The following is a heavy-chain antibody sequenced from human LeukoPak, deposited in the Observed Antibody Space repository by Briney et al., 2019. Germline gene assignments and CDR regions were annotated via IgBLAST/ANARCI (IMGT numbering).Heavy chain of an antibody. CDR2: ISVIGGST. CDR3: AKDLSPAFYGLGSHPPIDAFDM. J-gene: IGHJ3*02. D-gene: IGHD3-10*01. CDR1: GFTFSSYG. V-gene: IGHV3-23*01. Sequence: GGSLRLSCAASGFTFSSYGMSWVRQAPGKGLEWVSGISVIGGSTHYADSVKGRFTISRDNSKNTLYVQMNSLRAEDTAVYYCAKDLSPAFYGLGSHPPIDAFDMWGQGTMVTVSS.